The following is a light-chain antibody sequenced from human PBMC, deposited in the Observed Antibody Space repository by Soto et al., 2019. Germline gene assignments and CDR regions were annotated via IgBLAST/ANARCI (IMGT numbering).Light chain of an antibody. Sequence: DIQMTQSPSTLSASVGDRVTITCRASESISKWLAWYQQKPGTAPKLLIYDASTLESGVPSWFSGSGSGTEFTLTISSLQPDDFATYYCHSRAFGQGTRLEIK. CDR2: DAS. CDR3: HSRA. V-gene: IGKV1-5*01. CDR1: ESISKW. J-gene: IGKJ5*01.